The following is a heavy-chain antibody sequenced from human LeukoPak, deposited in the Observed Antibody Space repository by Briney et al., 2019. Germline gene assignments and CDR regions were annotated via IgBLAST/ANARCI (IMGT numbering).Heavy chain of an antibody. CDR1: GGSISSYY. D-gene: IGHD5-18*01. CDR3: ARHGYSYGAGYYYYYYGMDV. Sequence: SETLSLTCTVSGGSISSYYWSWIRQPAGKGLEWIGRIYTSGSTNYNPSLKSRVTMSVDTSKNQFSLKLSSVTAADTAVYYCARHGYSYGAGYYYYYYGMDVWGQGTTVTVSS. V-gene: IGHV4-4*07. J-gene: IGHJ6*02. CDR2: IYTSGST.